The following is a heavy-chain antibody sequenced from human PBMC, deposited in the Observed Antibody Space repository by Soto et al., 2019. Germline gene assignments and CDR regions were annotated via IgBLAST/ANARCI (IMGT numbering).Heavy chain of an antibody. CDR2: IYYSGST. V-gene: IGHV4-30-4*01. J-gene: IGHJ4*02. CDR1: GGSISSGDYY. CDR3: ARAMATSGGWDFDY. Sequence: PSETLSLTCTVSGGSISSGDYYWSWIRQPPGKGLEWIGYIYYSGSTYYNPSLKSRVTISVDTSKNQFSLKLSSVTAADTAVYYCARAMATSGGWDFDYWGQGTLVTVSS. D-gene: IGHD5-12*01.